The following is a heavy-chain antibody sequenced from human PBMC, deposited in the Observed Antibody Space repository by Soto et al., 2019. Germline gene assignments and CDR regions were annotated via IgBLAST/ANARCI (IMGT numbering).Heavy chain of an antibody. CDR3: ARGNALDV. CDR1: GYSVSSDITS. V-gene: IGHV6-1*01. Sequence: SPTLSLPCAISGYSVSSDITSWSLIRQSPSRGLEWLGRTYYRSKWFHDYAASVKSRITINPDTSKNQFSLELNSMTPEDTAVYYCARGNALDVWGQGTVVTVSS. D-gene: IGHD3-10*01. CDR2: TYYRSKWFH. J-gene: IGHJ3*01.